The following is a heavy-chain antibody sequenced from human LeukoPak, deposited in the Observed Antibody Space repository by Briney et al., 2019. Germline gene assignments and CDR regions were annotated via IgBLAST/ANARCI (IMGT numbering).Heavy chain of an antibody. CDR2: ISAYNGNT. J-gene: IGHJ4*02. V-gene: IGHV1-18*01. Sequence: ASVKVSCKASGYTFTSYGITWVRQAPGQGLEWMGWISAYNGNTNYAQKLQGRVTMTTDTSTSTAYMELRSLRSDDTAVYYCARDHFYCSSTHCYGETLDFWGQGTLVTVSS. D-gene: IGHD2-2*01. CDR1: GYTFTSYG. CDR3: ARDHFYCSSTHCYGETLDF.